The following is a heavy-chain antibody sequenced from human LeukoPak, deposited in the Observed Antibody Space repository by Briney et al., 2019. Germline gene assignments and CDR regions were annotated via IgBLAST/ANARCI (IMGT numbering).Heavy chain of an antibody. CDR1: GFTFSSYW. J-gene: IGHJ6*02. CDR3: ARAHDFYYGMDV. Sequence: GGSLRLSCAASGFTFSSYWMSWVRQAPGKGLEWVANIKQDGIERYYVDSVKGRFTISRDNAKNTLYLQMNSLRAEDTAVYYCARAHDFYYGMDVWGQGTTVTVSS. V-gene: IGHV3-7*01. CDR2: IKQDGIER.